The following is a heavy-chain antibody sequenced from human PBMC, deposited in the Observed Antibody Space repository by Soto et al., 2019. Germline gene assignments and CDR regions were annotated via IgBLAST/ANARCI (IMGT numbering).Heavy chain of an antibody. CDR3: AKARGSRSPAPGRY. CDR2: MSGSGVTT. J-gene: IGHJ4*02. D-gene: IGHD2-2*01. V-gene: IGHV3-23*01. CDR1: GFTFSSYA. Sequence: GGSLRLSCAASGFTFSSYAMSWVRQAPGKGLEWVSAMSGSGVTTHHADSVKGRFTISRDNSKNTLYLQMNSLRAEDTAVYYCAKARGSRSPAPGRYWGEGTLVTVS.